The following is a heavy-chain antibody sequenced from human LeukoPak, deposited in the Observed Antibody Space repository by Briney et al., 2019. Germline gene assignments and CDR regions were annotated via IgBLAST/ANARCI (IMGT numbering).Heavy chain of an antibody. D-gene: IGHD6-6*01. Sequence: GGSLRLSCAASGFTFTTYYMNWVRQAPGKGLEWVSSISTGSNYIYYADALRGRFTISRDNARSSLSLQMDSLRDEDTAVYYCARGTPSSGFAYWGQGTLVTVSS. CDR2: ISTGSNYI. V-gene: IGHV3-21*01. CDR1: GFTFTTYY. CDR3: ARGTPSSGFAY. J-gene: IGHJ1*01.